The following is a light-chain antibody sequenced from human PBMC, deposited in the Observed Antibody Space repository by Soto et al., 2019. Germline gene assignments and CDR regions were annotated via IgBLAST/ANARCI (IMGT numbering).Light chain of an antibody. Sequence: DIQMNQSPSSLSASVGDTVTITCRASQSISVHLNWYQQKPGKVPKLLIYAASNLQSGVPSSFSGSGSETDLALTISSLQPEDFATYYCQQSYITPYTFGQGTKLQIK. CDR1: QSISVH. V-gene: IGKV1-39*01. J-gene: IGKJ2*01. CDR2: AAS. CDR3: QQSYITPYT.